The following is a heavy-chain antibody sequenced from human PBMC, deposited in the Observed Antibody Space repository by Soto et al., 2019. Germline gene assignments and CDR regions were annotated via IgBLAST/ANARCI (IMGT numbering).Heavy chain of an antibody. J-gene: IGHJ5*02. V-gene: IGHV4-30-2*01. D-gene: IGHD3-9*01. CDR3: ARALRYFDSNWFDP. Sequence: SETLSLTCAVSGGSIISGGYSWSLIRQPPGKGLEWIGYIYHSGSTYYNPSLKSRVTISVDRSKNQFSLKLSSVTAADTAVYYCARALRYFDSNWFDPWGQGTLVTVSS. CDR1: GGSIISGGYS. CDR2: IYHSGST.